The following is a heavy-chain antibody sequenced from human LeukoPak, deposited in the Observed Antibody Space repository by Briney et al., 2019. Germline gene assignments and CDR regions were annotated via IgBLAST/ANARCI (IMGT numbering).Heavy chain of an antibody. CDR3: ARDRGTDIVLMVYAFSLDY. Sequence: ASVKVSCKASGYTFTSYGISWVRQAPGQGLEWMGWISAYNGNTDYAQKLQDRVTMTTDTSTSTAYMELRSLRSDDTAVYYCARDRGTDIVLMVYAFSLDYWGQGTLVTVSS. V-gene: IGHV1-18*01. CDR2: ISAYNGNT. CDR1: GYTFTSYG. J-gene: IGHJ4*02. D-gene: IGHD2-8*01.